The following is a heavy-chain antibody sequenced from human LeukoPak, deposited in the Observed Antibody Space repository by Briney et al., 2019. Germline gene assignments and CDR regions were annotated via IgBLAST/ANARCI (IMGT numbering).Heavy chain of an antibody. J-gene: IGHJ3*02. CDR2: IIPIFGTA. D-gene: IGHD3-10*01. CDR1: GGTFSSYA. V-gene: IGHV1-69*01. CDR3: ARGHMVRGVNDAFDI. Sequence: SVKVSCKASGGTFSSYAISWVRQAPGQGLEWMGGIIPIFGTANYAQKFQGRVTITADESTSTAYMELSSLRSEDTAVYYCARGHMVRGVNDAFDIWGHGTMVTVSS.